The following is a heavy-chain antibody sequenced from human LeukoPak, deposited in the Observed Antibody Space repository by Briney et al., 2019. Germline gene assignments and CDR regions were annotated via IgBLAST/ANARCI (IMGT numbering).Heavy chain of an antibody. Sequence: ASVKVSCKASGGTFSSYAISWVRQAPGQGLEWMGRIIPILGIANYAQKFQGRVTITADKSTSTAYMELSSLRSEDTAVYYCARERGGGIVVVPAAMLDYWGQGTLVTVSS. CDR3: ARERGGGIVVVPAAMLDY. V-gene: IGHV1-69*04. CDR2: IIPILGIA. CDR1: GGTFSSYA. D-gene: IGHD2-2*01. J-gene: IGHJ4*02.